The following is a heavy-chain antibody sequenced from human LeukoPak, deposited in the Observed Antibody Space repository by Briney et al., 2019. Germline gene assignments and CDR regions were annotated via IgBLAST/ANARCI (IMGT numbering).Heavy chain of an antibody. Sequence: SETLSLTCAVYGGSFSGYYWSWIRQPPGKGLEWIGEINHSRSTNYNPSLKSRVTISVDTSKNQFSLKLSSVTAADTAVYYCARGKRGYSSSWYDYWGQGTLVTVSS. J-gene: IGHJ4*02. V-gene: IGHV4-34*01. CDR3: ARGKRGYSSSWYDY. D-gene: IGHD6-13*01. CDR2: INHSRST. CDR1: GGSFSGYY.